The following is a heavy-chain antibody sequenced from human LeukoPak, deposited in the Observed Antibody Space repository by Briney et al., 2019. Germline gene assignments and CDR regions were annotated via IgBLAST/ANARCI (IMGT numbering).Heavy chain of an antibody. Sequence: SETLSLTCTVSGGSISTYYWNWMRQPPGKGPEWIGYLYNSGSTNYNPSLKSRLTISVDMSKNQLSLKLSSVTAADTAVYYCARGVTSPLDAFDIWGQGTMVTVSS. CDR3: ARGVTSPLDAFDI. V-gene: IGHV4-59*01. CDR1: GGSISTYY. CDR2: LYNSGST. J-gene: IGHJ3*02. D-gene: IGHD1-26*01.